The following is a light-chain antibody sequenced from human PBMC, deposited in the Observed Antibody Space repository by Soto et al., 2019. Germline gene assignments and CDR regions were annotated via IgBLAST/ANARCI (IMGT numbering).Light chain of an antibody. CDR3: QQYNNWPPIT. V-gene: IGKV3-15*01. Sequence: EIVMTQSPATLSVSPGERATLSCRASQSVSSNLAWYQQKPRQTPRLLIYGASTRATGIPARFSGSGSETEFTLTISSLQSEDCAVYYCQQYNNWPPITFGQGTRLEIK. CDR1: QSVSSN. J-gene: IGKJ5*01. CDR2: GAS.